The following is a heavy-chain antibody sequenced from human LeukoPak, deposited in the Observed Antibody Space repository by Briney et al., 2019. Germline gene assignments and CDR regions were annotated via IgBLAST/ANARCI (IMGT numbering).Heavy chain of an antibody. Sequence: GRSLRLSCAASGFTFSSYGMHWVRQAPGKGLEWVAVISYDGSNKYYADSVKGRFTISRDNSKNTLHLQMNSLRAEDTAVYYCAKNRDRGVPTYYYDSSGSSHFDLWGRGTLVTVSS. J-gene: IGHJ2*01. V-gene: IGHV3-30*18. CDR1: GFTFSSYG. CDR2: ISYDGSNK. CDR3: AKNRDRGVPTYYYDSSGSSHFDL. D-gene: IGHD3-22*01.